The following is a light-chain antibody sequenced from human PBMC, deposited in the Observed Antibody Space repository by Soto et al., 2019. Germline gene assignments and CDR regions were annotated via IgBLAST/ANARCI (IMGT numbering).Light chain of an antibody. CDR3: QEYNSAPLT. V-gene: IGKV1-27*01. CDR1: QAISND. J-gene: IGKJ4*01. Sequence: DIQMTQSPSSLSASVGDRVTLTCRASQAISNDLDWYQQKPGKAPKLLIYTASTLQSGVPSRFSGSGSGTDFTLTIYSLQPEDVATYYCQEYNSAPLTVGGGTKVEIK. CDR2: TAS.